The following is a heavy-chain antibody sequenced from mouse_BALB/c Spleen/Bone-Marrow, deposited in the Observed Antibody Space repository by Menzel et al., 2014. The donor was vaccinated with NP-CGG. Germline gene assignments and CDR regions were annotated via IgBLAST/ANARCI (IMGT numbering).Heavy chain of an antibody. D-gene: IGHD2-13*01. CDR1: GYAFTNYW. CDR3: ARLRGDSEDGFAY. Sequence: QVQLQQSGAELVGPGTSVKISCKASGYAFTNYWLGWVKQRPGHGLEWIGDIYPGGGNTYYNEKFKGKATLTADKSSGTAYMQISSRTSADAAVYFYARLRGDSEDGFAYWGHGTLVTVSA. V-gene: IGHV1-63*01. CDR2: IYPGGGNT. J-gene: IGHJ3*01.